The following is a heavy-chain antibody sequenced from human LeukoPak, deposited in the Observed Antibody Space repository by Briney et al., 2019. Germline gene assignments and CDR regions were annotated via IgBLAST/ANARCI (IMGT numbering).Heavy chain of an antibody. CDR1: GFTFGDYA. Sequence: PGRSLRLSCTASGFTFGDYAMSWVRQAPGKGLEWVGFIRSKAYGGTTEYAASVKGRFTISRDDSKSIAYLQMNSLKTEDTAVYYCTRRSWSSGWYYFDYWGQGTLDTVSS. CDR2: IRSKAYGGTT. CDR3: TRRSWSSGWYYFDY. J-gene: IGHJ4*02. V-gene: IGHV3-49*04. D-gene: IGHD6-19*01.